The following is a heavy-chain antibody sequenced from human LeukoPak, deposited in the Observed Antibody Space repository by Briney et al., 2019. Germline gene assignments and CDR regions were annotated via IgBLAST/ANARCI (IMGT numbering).Heavy chain of an antibody. J-gene: IGHJ4*02. D-gene: IGHD5-18*01. V-gene: IGHV3-33*01. CDR3: TRDFGYSYGYYFDY. CDR1: GFTFSSYG. Sequence: GGSLRLSCAASGFTFSSYGMHWVRQAPGKGLEWVAVIWYDGSNKYYADSVKGRFTISRDNSKNTLYLQMNSLKTEDTAVYYCTRDFGYSYGYYFDYWGQGTLVTVSS. CDR2: IWYDGSNK.